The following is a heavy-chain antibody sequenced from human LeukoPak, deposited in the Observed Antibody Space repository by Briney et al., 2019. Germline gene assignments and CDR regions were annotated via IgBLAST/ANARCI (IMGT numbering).Heavy chain of an antibody. CDR1: GGSISSGGYY. V-gene: IGHV4-31*03. Sequence: SETLSLTCTVSGGSISSGGYYWSWIRQHPGKGLGWIGYIYYSGSTYYNPSLKSRVTISVDTSKNQFSLKLSSVTAADTAVYYCARAPKVISSLYNWFDPWGQGTLVTVSS. D-gene: IGHD4-17*01. J-gene: IGHJ5*02. CDR3: ARAPKVISSLYNWFDP. CDR2: IYYSGST.